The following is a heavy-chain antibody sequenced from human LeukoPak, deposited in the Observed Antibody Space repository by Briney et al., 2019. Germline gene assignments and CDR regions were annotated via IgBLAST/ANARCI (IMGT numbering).Heavy chain of an antibody. CDR2: ISGSGGST. V-gene: IGHV3-23*01. D-gene: IGHD2-21*02. CDR3: AKALCGGDCYSLDY. CDR1: GFTFSSYA. J-gene: IGHJ4*02. Sequence: GGSLRLSCAASGFTFSSYAMSWVRQAPGKGLEWVSAISGSGGSTYYADSVKGRFTISRDNSKNTLYLQMNSLRAEDTAVYYFAKALCGGDCYSLDYWGQGTLVTVSS.